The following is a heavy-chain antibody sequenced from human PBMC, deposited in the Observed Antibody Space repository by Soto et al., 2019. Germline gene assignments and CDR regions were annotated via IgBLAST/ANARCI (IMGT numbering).Heavy chain of an antibody. CDR1: GYTFTSYG. V-gene: IGHV1-18*04. Sequence: RASVKVSCKASGYTFTSYGISWVRQAPGQGLEWMGWISAYNGNTNYAQKLQGRVTMTTDTSTSTAYMELRSLRSDDTAVYYCARERGLGYCSGGSCGGYTNWFDPWGQGTLVTVSS. J-gene: IGHJ5*02. CDR3: ARERGLGYCSGGSCGGYTNWFDP. D-gene: IGHD2-15*01. CDR2: ISAYNGNT.